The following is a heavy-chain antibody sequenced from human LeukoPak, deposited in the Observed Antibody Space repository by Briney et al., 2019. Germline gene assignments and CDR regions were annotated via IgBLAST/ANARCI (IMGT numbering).Heavy chain of an antibody. CDR1: GYTFTGYY. CDR3: ARGGDYDILTGYPFDY. J-gene: IGHJ4*02. V-gene: IGHV1-2*02. D-gene: IGHD3-9*01. CDR2: INPNSGGT. Sequence: ASVKVSCKASGYTFTGYYMHWVRQAPGQGLEWMGWINPNSGGTNYAQKFQGRVTMTRDTSISTAYMELSRLRSDDTAVYYCARGGDYDILTGYPFDYWGQGTLVTDSS.